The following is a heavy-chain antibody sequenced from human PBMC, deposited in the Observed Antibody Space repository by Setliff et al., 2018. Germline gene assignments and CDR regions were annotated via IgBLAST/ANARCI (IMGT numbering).Heavy chain of an antibody. CDR2: IYFSGST. J-gene: IGHJ5*02. Sequence: SETLSLTCTVSGGSIDSGDYYWNWIRQPPGKGLEWIGYIYFSGSTYYNPSLKSRVTLSLDTSKNQFSLKLNSVTAADTALYFCAREVAGTYHYFDPWGQGTPVTVSS. V-gene: IGHV4-30-4*08. CDR1: GGSIDSGDYY. CDR3: AREVAGTYHYFDP. D-gene: IGHD6-19*01.